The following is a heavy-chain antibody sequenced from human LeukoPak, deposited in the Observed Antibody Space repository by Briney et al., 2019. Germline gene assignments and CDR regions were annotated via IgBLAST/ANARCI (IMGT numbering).Heavy chain of an antibody. Sequence: GGSLRLSCAASGSTFSNYAMHWVRQAPGKGLEYVSAISSNGGSKYYANSVKGRFTISRDNSKNTLYLQMGSLSAEDMAIYYCARVTGDRGGFDYWGQGTLVTVSS. J-gene: IGHJ4*02. D-gene: IGHD7-27*01. CDR3: ARVTGDRGGFDY. CDR1: GSTFSNYA. CDR2: ISSNGGSK. V-gene: IGHV3-64*01.